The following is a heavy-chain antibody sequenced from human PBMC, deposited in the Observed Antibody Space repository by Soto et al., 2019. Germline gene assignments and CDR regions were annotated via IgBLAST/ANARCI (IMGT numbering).Heavy chain of an antibody. Sequence: QITLKESGPTLVKPTQTLTLTCTFSGLSLSTSGVGVGWIRQPPGKALEWLALIYWDDDKRYSPSLKSRLTITKDTSKNQVVLTMTNMDPVDTATYYCAHRPPTVTTWGYYYYGMDVWGQGTTVTVSS. V-gene: IGHV2-5*02. D-gene: IGHD4-17*01. J-gene: IGHJ6*02. CDR2: IYWDDDK. CDR1: GLSLSTSGVG. CDR3: AHRPPTVTTWGYYYYGMDV.